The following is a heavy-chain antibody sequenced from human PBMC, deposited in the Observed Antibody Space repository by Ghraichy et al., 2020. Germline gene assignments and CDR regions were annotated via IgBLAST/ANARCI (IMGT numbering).Heavy chain of an antibody. J-gene: IGHJ3*02. CDR2: INQDGREK. V-gene: IGHV3-7*03. CDR3: SAGDTFDI. Sequence: LSLTCAASGLIFGRYWMTWVRQAPGKGLEWVANINQDGREKYYAGSVKGRFTISRDNAKSSLYLQMNSLSVEDTAVYYCSAGDTFDIWGLGTMVSVSS. CDR1: GLIFGRYW.